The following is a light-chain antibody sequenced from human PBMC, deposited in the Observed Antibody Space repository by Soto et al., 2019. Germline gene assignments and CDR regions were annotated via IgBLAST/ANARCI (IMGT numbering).Light chain of an antibody. CDR3: QQYHIWPPWT. CDR1: QSIRSN. CDR2: GAS. V-gene: IGKV3-15*01. J-gene: IGKJ1*01. Sequence: EIVMTQAAETLSVSRGEGAALSCVGSQSIRSNLAWYQQRPGQAPRLLMYGASTRADGIPARFTGSGSGTEFTLTISSLQSEDFAVYYCQQYHIWPPWTSGQGTKVDI.